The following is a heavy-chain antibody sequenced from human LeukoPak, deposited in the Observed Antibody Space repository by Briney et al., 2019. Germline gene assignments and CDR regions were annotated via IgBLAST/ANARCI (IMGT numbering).Heavy chain of an antibody. CDR1: GGSFSGYY. J-gene: IGHJ6*03. CDR2: INHSGST. D-gene: IGHD3-10*01. Sequence: SETLSLTCAVYGGSFSGYYWSWIRQPPGKGLEWIGEINHSGSTNYNPSLKSRVTISVDTSKNQFSLKLSSVTAADTAVYYCAREYGSGGPFYYYYMDVWGKGTTVTVSS. V-gene: IGHV4-34*01. CDR3: AREYGSGGPFYYYYMDV.